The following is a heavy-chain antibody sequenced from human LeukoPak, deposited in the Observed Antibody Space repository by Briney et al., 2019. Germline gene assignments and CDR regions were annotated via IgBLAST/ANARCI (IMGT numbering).Heavy chain of an antibody. CDR3: ARGGGAPYYGMDV. D-gene: IGHD3-16*01. CDR2: ICHSGST. V-gene: IGHV4-30-2*01. CDR1: GGSISSGSYP. Sequence: SETLSLTCAVSGGSISSGSYPWSWIRQPPGKGLEWIGYICHSGSTYYNPSLKSRVTISVDRSKNQFSLNLSSVTAADTAVYYCARGGGAPYYGMDVWGRGTTVTVSS. J-gene: IGHJ6*02.